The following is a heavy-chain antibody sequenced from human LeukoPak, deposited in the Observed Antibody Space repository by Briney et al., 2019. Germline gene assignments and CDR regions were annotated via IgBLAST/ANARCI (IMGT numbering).Heavy chain of an antibody. J-gene: IGHJ5*02. CDR1: GYTFTGYY. CDR2: INPNRGGT. D-gene: IGHD3-10*01. CDR3: ARATHYYGSGSYLVLKNNWFDP. Sequence: ASVKVSCKASGYTFTGYYMHWVRQAPGQGLEWMGWINPNRGGTNDAQKFQGRVTMTRDTSISTAYMELSRLRSDDTAVYYCARATHYYGSGSYLVLKNNWFDPWGQGTLVTVSS. V-gene: IGHV1-2*02.